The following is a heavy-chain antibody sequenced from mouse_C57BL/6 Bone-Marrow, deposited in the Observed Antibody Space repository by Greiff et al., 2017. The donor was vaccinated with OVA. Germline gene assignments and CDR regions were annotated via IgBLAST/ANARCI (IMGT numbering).Heavy chain of an antibody. J-gene: IGHJ4*01. V-gene: IGHV5-9*01. CDR1: GFTFSSYT. Sequence: EVKLMESGGGLVKPGGSLKLSCAASGFTFSSYTMSWVRQTPEKRLEWVATISGGGGNTYYPDSVKGRFTISRDNAKNTLYVQMSSLRSEDTALYYCARTGTLAMDYWGQGTSVTVSS. D-gene: IGHD4-1*01. CDR3: ARTGTLAMDY. CDR2: ISGGGGNT.